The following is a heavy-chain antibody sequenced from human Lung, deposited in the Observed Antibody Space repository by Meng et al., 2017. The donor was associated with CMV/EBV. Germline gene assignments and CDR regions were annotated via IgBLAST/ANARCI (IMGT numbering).Heavy chain of an antibody. J-gene: IGHJ4*02. CDR1: GPFSCYS. D-gene: IGHD6-19*01. Sequence: GPFSCYSFSWVRPAPGPGLEWIGRIIPILGIALSAQHFQGRVTITADKSTSTAYMVLISLRSEDTAVYYCASSSKGRIAVAGLPFDYWGQGTLVTVSS. V-gene: IGHV1-69*02. CDR3: ASSSKGRIAVAGLPFDY. CDR2: IIPILGIA.